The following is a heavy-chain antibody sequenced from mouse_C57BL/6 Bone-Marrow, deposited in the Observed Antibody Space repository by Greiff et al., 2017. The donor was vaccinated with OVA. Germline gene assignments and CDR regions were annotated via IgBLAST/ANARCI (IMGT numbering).Heavy chain of an antibody. CDR3: TDYYGSSAYYAMDY. Sequence: VKLQQSGAELVRPGASVTLSCKASGYTFTDYEMHWVKQTPVHGLEWIGAIDPETGGTAYNQKFKGKAILTADKSSSTAYMELRSLTSEDSAVYYCTDYYGSSAYYAMDYWGQGTSVTVSS. J-gene: IGHJ4*01. D-gene: IGHD1-1*01. V-gene: IGHV1-15*01. CDR1: GYTFTDYE. CDR2: IDPETGGT.